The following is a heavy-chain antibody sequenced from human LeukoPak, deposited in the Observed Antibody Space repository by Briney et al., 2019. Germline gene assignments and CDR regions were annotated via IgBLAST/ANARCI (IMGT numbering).Heavy chain of an antibody. CDR1: GYTFTGYY. CDR2: INPISGGT. J-gene: IGHJ3*02. V-gene: IGHV1-2*02. D-gene: IGHD2-2*02. CDR3: ARERGYCSSSTCYTSDAFDI. Sequence: GASVEVSCKTSGYTFTGYYMHWVRQAPGHGLEWMGWINPISGGTKYAQRFQGRVTMTRDKSISTAYMELSRLTSDDTAVYYCARERGYCSSSTCYTSDAFDIWGQGTMVTVSS.